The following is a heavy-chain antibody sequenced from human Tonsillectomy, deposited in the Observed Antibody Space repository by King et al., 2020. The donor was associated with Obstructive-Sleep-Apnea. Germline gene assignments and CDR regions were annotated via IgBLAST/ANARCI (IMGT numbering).Heavy chain of an antibody. CDR1: GFTFNNYA. V-gene: IGHV3-21*01. CDR3: ARPPNDDLWSGSLFYFYS. D-gene: IGHD3-3*01. CDR2: ISSSSSFI. J-gene: IGHJ4*02. Sequence: VQLVESGGGLVKPGGSLRLSCAASGFTFNNYAMNWVRLVPGKGLEWVSSISSSSSFIYYADSVEGRFTISRDNAKNSLYLQMNSLRAEDTAVYYCARPPNDDLWSGSLFYFYSWGQGTLVTVSS.